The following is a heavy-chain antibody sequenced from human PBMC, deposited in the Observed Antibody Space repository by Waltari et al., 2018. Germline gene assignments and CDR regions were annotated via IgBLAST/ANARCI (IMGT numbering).Heavy chain of an antibody. CDR1: GGSISSSSYS. D-gene: IGHD6-19*01. Sequence: QLQLQESGPGLVKPSETLSLTFTVSGGSISSSSYSWGWIRQPPGKGLEWIGSIYYSGSTYYNPSRKSRVTISVDTSKNQFSLKLSSVTAADTAVYYCARQKGSGWYPADFQHWGQGTLVTVSS. J-gene: IGHJ1*01. CDR2: IYYSGST. V-gene: IGHV4-39*01. CDR3: ARQKGSGWYPADFQH.